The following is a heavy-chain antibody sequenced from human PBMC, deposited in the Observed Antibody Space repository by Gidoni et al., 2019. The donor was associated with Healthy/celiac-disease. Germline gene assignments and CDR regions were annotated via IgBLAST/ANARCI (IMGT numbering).Heavy chain of an antibody. CDR1: GYPFTRYD. CDR2: MNPNSGNT. Sequence: QVQLVQSGAEVKKPGASVKVSCKASGYPFTRYDIHWVRQATGQGLEWMGWMNPNSGNTGYAQKFQGRVTMTRNTSISTAYMELSSLRSEDTAVYYCARAGGYCISTSCYRGLYNWFDPWGQGTLVTVSS. CDR3: ARAGGYCISTSCYRGLYNWFDP. J-gene: IGHJ5*02. V-gene: IGHV1-8*01. D-gene: IGHD2-2*02.